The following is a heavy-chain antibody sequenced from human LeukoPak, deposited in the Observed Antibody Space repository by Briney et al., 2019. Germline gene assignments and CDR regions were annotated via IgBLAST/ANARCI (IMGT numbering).Heavy chain of an antibody. D-gene: IGHD6-19*01. Sequence: GGSLRLSCAASGFTFSSYAMSWVRQAPGKGLEWVSDISTSGGSTNYADSAKGRFAISRDNSKNTLYMQMNSLRAEDTAVYYCAKALGAVAGTLDYWGQGTLVTVSS. CDR2: ISTSGGST. V-gene: IGHV3-23*01. CDR3: AKALGAVAGTLDY. J-gene: IGHJ4*02. CDR1: GFTFSSYA.